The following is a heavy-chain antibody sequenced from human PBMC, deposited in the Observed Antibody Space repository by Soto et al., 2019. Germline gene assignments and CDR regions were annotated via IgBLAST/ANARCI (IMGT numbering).Heavy chain of an antibody. D-gene: IGHD2-15*01. CDR2: IYPGDSDT. CDR3: AAQVYCSGGSCPRGGYYYYYMDV. V-gene: IGHV5-51*01. CDR1: GYSFTSYW. Sequence: GESLKISCKGSGYSFTSYWIGWVRQMPGKGLEWMGIIYPGDSDTRYSPSFQGQVTISADKSISTAYLQGSSPKASDTAMYYCAAQVYCSGGSCPRGGYYYYYMDVWGKGTTVTVSS. J-gene: IGHJ6*03.